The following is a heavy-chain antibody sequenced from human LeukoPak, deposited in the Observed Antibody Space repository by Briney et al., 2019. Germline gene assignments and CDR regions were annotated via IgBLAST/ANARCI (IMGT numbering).Heavy chain of an antibody. CDR1: RFTSSNAW. Sequence: GGSLRLSCAASRFTSSNAWMSWVRQAPGKGLEWVGRIKSKTDGGTTDYAAPVKGRFTISRDDSKNTLYLQMNSLKTEDTAVYYCTTARITMVRGINDYWGQGTLVTVSS. CDR2: IKSKTDGGTT. D-gene: IGHD3-10*01. CDR3: TTARITMVRGINDY. J-gene: IGHJ4*02. V-gene: IGHV3-15*01.